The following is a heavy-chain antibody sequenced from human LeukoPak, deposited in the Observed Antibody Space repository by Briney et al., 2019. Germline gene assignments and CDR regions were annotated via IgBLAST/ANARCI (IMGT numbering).Heavy chain of an antibody. J-gene: IGHJ4*02. CDR1: GGTFSSYA. Sequence: GASVKVSCKASGGTFSSYAISWVRQAPGQGLEWMGGIIPIFGTANYAQRFQGRVTITTDESTSTVYMELSSLRSEDTAVYYCARGLDSSGYSMAYWGQGTLVTVSS. CDR2: IIPIFGTA. D-gene: IGHD3-22*01. CDR3: ARGLDSSGYSMAY. V-gene: IGHV1-69*05.